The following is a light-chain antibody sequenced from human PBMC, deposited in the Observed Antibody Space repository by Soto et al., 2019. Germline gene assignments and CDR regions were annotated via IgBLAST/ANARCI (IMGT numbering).Light chain of an antibody. CDR3: VSFTSSKSYV. CDR1: SSDVGAYIF. J-gene: IGLJ1*01. CDR2: DIT. Sequence: QSALSRPAAVSGSAGKSITIACTGTSSDVGAYIFVSWYQQYPGKAPKLMIYDITNRPSGVSNRFSGSKAGNTASLTISGLQAEDEADYYCVSFTSSKSYVFGTGTKVTVL. V-gene: IGLV2-14*01.